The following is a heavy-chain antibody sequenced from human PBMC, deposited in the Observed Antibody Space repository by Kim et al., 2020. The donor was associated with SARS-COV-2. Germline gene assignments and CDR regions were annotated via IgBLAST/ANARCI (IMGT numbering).Heavy chain of an antibody. CDR2: IYGGGST. D-gene: IGHD3-10*01. Sequence: GGSLRLSCAASGFTVSSNYMTWVRQAPGKGLDWVSIIYGGGSTYYADSVKGRFTISIDNSKNTLYLQMNSLRVDDTAVYYCATSRGYNYYGIDVWGQGTTVTVSS. V-gene: IGHV3-53*01. CDR1: GFTVSSNY. J-gene: IGHJ6*02. CDR3: ATSRGYNYYGIDV.